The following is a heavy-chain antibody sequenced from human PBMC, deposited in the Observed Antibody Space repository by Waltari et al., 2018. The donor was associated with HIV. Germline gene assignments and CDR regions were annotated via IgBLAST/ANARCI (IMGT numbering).Heavy chain of an antibody. Sequence: QVQLEQSGAEVKKPGASVKVSCKTSGYTFNNYDITCVRQAPGQGLEWLGWMNPISGNAGFAQKFQGRVTMTRDTSTSTAYMELSRLRPEDTALYYCARSFNSYDPSGYRLDPWGQGTQVTVSA. CDR3: ARSFNSYDPSGYRLDP. V-gene: IGHV1-8*01. CDR1: GYTFNNYD. CDR2: MNPISGNA. D-gene: IGHD5-12*01. J-gene: IGHJ5*02.